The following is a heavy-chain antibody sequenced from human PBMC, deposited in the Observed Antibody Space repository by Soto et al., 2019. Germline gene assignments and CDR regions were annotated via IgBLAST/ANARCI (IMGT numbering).Heavy chain of an antibody. CDR1: GFTFSSYW. D-gene: IGHD6-13*01. CDR2: INSDGSST. Sequence: EVQLVESGGGLVQPGGSLRLSCAASGFTFSSYWMHWVRQAPGKGLVWVSRINSDGSSTNYTDSVKGRFTISRANGRNTLFLRIATRRPEDTAVYFCRRSGSAPYSYGMDVWVQAPAVTVSS. J-gene: IGHJ6*02. V-gene: IGHV3-74*01. CDR3: RRSGSAPYSYGMDV.